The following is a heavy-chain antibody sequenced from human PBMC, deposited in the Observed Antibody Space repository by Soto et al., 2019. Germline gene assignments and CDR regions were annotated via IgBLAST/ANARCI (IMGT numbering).Heavy chain of an antibody. Sequence: SETLSLTCTVSGGSISSGGYYWSWIRQHPGKGLEWIGYIYYSGSTYYNPSLKSRVTISVDTSKNQFSLKLSSVTAADTAVYYCARVHRYLFDYWGQGTLVTVSS. J-gene: IGHJ4*02. CDR2: IYYSGST. CDR3: ARVHRYLFDY. D-gene: IGHD1-1*01. CDR1: GGSISSGGYY. V-gene: IGHV4-31*03.